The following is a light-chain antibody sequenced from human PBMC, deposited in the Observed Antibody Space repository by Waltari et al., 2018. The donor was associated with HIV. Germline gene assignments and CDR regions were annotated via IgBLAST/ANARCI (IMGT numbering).Light chain of an antibody. J-gene: IGLJ3*02. CDR3: TSHTLTRVLV. CDR2: GVD. Sequence: QSALTPPSSMARSPGQSLTVSFTGSSLPIVLCDFVSCYKHLPNTAPQLIISGVDRRPPGSTSRCSASKSGDVASLTISGLQAEDEADYYCTSHTLTRVLVFGGGTRLTVL. V-gene: IGLV2-14*01. CDR1: SLPIVLCDF.